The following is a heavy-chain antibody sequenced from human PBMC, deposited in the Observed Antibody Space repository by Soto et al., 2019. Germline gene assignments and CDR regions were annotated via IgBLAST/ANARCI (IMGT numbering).Heavy chain of an antibody. D-gene: IGHD3-22*01. V-gene: IGHV3-43*01. CDR3: VKDRSTVIGNYFFDY. J-gene: IGHJ4*02. Sequence: PGGSLRLSCAASGFTFDDYSMHWVRQAPGKGLEWISLINWDGGSTYNADSVKGRFTISRDNRKNSLFLEMNSLTTEDTAFYYCVKDRSTVIGNYFFDYWGQGTLVTVSS. CDR2: INWDGGST. CDR1: GFTFDDYS.